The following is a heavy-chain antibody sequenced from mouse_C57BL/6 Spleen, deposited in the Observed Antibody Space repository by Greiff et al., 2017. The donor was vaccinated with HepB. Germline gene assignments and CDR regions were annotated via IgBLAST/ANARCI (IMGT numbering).Heavy chain of an antibody. J-gene: IGHJ3*01. CDR2: INPGSGGT. CDR1: GYAFTNYL. Sequence: QVQLQQSGAELVRPGTSVKVSCKASGYAFTNYLIEWVKQRPGQGLEWIGVINPGSGGTNYNEKFKGKATLTADKSSSTAYMQLSSLTSEDSAVYFCATNYGSSTFAYWGQETLVTVSA. CDR3: ATNYGSSTFAY. D-gene: IGHD1-1*01. V-gene: IGHV1-54*01.